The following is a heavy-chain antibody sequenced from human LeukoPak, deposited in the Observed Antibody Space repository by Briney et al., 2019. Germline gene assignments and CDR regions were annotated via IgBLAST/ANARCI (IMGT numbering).Heavy chain of an antibody. D-gene: IGHD3-22*01. CDR1: GFTFSDYY. CDR3: AREDYSDSSGYEGAAFDI. V-gene: IGHV3-11*04. Sequence: GGSLRLSCAASGFTFSDYYMSWIRQAPGKGLEWVSYISSSGSTIYYADSVKGRFTISRDNAKNSLYLQMNSLRAEDTAVYYCAREDYSDSSGYEGAAFDIWGQGTMVTVSS. J-gene: IGHJ3*02. CDR2: ISSSGSTI.